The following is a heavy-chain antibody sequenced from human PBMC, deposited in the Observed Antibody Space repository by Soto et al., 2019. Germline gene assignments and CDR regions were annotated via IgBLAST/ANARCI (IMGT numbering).Heavy chain of an antibody. V-gene: IGHV4-28*03. J-gene: IGHJ5*02. CDR2: IYYSGTT. Sequence: PSETLSLTCAVSGYSISSSNWWGWIRQPPGKGLEWIGYIYYSGTTYYNPSLKSRVTMSVDTSKNQFSLKLTSVTAVDTAVYYCARATIVLVPAAMVSHWFDPWGQGTLVTV. CDR1: GYSISSSNW. D-gene: IGHD2-2*01. CDR3: ARATIVLVPAAMVSHWFDP.